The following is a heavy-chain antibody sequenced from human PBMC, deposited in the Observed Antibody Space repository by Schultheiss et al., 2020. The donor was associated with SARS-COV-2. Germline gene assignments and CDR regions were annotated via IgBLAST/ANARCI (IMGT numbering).Heavy chain of an antibody. Sequence: SQTLSLTCTVSGGSISSYYWSWIRQPPGKGLEWIGEIYHSGSTNYNPSLKSRVTISVDTSKNQFSLKLRSVTAADTAVYYCARDMGGSTDYYYYYYGMDVWGQGTTVTVSS. V-gene: IGHV4-59*12. CDR1: GGSISSYY. CDR2: IYHSGST. J-gene: IGHJ6*02. CDR3: ARDMGGSTDYYYYYYGMDV. D-gene: IGHD1-26*01.